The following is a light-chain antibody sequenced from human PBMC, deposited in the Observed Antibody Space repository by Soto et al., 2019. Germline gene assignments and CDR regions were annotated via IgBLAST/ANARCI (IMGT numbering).Light chain of an antibody. V-gene: IGKV1-5*01. J-gene: IGKJ1*01. Sequence: DIQMTQSPSTLSASVGDRVTITCRASQNIDIWLAWYQQKPGKAPKLLIYDASSLESGVPSRFSGSGSGTEFTLTISSLQPDDFATYYCQQYNSYSTCGQGTKGDIK. CDR1: QNIDIW. CDR3: QQYNSYST. CDR2: DAS.